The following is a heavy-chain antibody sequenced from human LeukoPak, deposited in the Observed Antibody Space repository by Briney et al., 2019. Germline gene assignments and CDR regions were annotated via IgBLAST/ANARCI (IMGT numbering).Heavy chain of an antibody. CDR1: GVSFDDYY. CDR2: INHSGYT. Sequence: SETLSLTCAVSGVSFDDYYWSWVRQTPGKGLEWIGEINHSGYTNDGPSLKSRVTLSIDTSRKQFSLNLRSVTVADTGIYYCTRMTAGHDYWGQGALVTVSS. J-gene: IGHJ4*02. D-gene: IGHD2-21*02. CDR3: TRMTAGHDY. V-gene: IGHV4-34*01.